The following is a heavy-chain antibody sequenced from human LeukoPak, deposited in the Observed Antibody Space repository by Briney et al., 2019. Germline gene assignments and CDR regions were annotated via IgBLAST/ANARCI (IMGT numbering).Heavy chain of an antibody. V-gene: IGHV3-21*01. J-gene: IGHJ4*02. D-gene: IGHD3-22*01. CDR2: ISSSSSYI. CDR3: AKDRRTYYYDSSGYSDY. Sequence: GGSLRLSCAASGFTFSSYSMNWVRQAPGKGLEWVSSISSSSSYIYYADSVKGRFTISRDNAKNSLYLQMNSLRAEDTAVYYCAKDRRTYYYDSSGYSDYWGQGTLVTVSS. CDR1: GFTFSSYS.